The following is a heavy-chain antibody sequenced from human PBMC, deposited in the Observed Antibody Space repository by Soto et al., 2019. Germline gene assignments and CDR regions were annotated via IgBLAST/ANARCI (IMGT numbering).Heavy chain of an antibody. D-gene: IGHD1-26*01. CDR2: TKNKANSYST. Sequence: EVQLVESGGGLVQPGGSLILSCAASGVTFSNHYMDWVRQAPGTGLEWVGRTKNKANSYSTEYAASVKGTFTISRDDSKNSLYLQLNSLETEDTAVYYCARYSGSYSRSLDLWGRGTLVTVSS. V-gene: IGHV3-72*01. CDR3: ARYSGSYSRSLDL. J-gene: IGHJ2*01. CDR1: GVTFSNHY.